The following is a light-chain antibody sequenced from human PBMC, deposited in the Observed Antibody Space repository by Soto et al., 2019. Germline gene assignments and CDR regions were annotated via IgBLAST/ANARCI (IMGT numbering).Light chain of an antibody. J-gene: IGKJ3*01. V-gene: IGKV3-20*01. CDR2: GAS. CDR3: QQYGSSPPVT. CDR1: QSVTGSY. Sequence: EIVLTQSPGTLSLSPGERATLSCRASQSVTGSYLAWDQQKPGQAPRLLIYGASSRASGIPDRSSGSEPGTDFTLDISALEPEDFAVYYCQQYGSSPPVTFGPGTKVDMK.